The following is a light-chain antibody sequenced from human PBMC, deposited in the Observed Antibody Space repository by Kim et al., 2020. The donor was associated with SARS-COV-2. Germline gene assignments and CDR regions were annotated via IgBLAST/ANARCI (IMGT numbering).Light chain of an antibody. CDR2: GRN. Sequence: SYELTQDPAVSVALGQTVRITCQGDSLRSYYATWYQQKPSQAPLLVIFGRNNRPSGIPDRFSGSTSGNTASLTISGAQAEDEADFYCQSRDSGGNVVFGGGTQLTVL. CDR3: QSRDSGGNVV. CDR1: SLRSYY. V-gene: IGLV3-19*01. J-gene: IGLJ2*01.